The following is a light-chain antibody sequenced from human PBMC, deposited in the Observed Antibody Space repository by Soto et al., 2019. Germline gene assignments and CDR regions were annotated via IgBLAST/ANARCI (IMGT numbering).Light chain of an antibody. CDR2: GAS. CDR3: QKYNSAPLT. Sequence: VFTQSPGTLSLSPGERATLSCRASQSVSSSYLAWYQQKPGQAPRLLIYGASSRATGVPDRFSGSGSGTDFTLTISSLQPEDVAAYYCQKYNSAPLTFGGGTKVDIK. J-gene: IGKJ4*01. CDR1: QSVSSSY. V-gene: IGKV3-20*01.